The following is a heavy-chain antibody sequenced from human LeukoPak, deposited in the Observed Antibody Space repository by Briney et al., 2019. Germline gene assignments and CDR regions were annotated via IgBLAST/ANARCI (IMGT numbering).Heavy chain of an antibody. V-gene: IGHV4-59*08. CDR3: ARHTVDGALRDYYYGMDV. D-gene: IGHD4-23*01. Sequence: PSETLSLTCTVSGVSFSSYHWSWIRQPPGKGLEWIGYIYYSGSANYNPSLKSRVTISVDTSKNQFSLKLSSVTAADTAVYYCARHTVDGALRDYYYGMDVWGQGTTVTVSS. J-gene: IGHJ6*02. CDR1: GVSFSSYH. CDR2: IYYSGSA.